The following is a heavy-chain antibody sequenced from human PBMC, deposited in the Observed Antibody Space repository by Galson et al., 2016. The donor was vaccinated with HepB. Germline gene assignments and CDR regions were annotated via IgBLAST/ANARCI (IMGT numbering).Heavy chain of an antibody. CDR3: ARERAETVAQGVIRVHRIHYYYGMDV. Sequence: SLRLSCAASGFYFSDYSMNWVRQAPGKGLEWLSYIRANRGSTYYADSVKGRFTISRDNAKNSLYLQMNSLRDEDTAVYYCARERAETVAQGVIRVHRIHYYYGMDVWGQGTTVTAS. D-gene: IGHD3-10*01. V-gene: IGHV3-48*02. CDR2: IRANRGST. CDR1: GFYFSDYS. J-gene: IGHJ6*02.